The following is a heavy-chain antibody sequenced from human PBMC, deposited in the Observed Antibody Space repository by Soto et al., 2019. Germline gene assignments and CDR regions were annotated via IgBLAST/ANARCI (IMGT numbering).Heavy chain of an antibody. CDR1: GGSINNYY. CDR3: TRGPTRYYFDY. V-gene: IGHV4-59*01. CDR2: IFYSGST. Sequence: PSETLSLTCTVSGGSINNYYWSWIRQSPGKGLEWIGYIFYSGSTNYNPSLKSRVTISVDTSKNQFSLNLSSVTAADTAVYYCTRGPTRYYFDYWGQGTLVTVSS. J-gene: IGHJ4*02.